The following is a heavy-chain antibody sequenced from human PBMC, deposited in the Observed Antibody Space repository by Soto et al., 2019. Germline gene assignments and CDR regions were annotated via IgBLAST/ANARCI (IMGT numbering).Heavy chain of an antibody. Sequence: EVQLVESGGGLVQPGGSLKLSCAASGFTFSEFPMHWVRQASGKGLEWVGRIRSKANSYATAYAASVKGRFTISRDDSKNTAYLQMNSLNTEDTAVYYCTTLGVVAATGNLFDPWGLGTLVTVSS. CDR2: IRSKANSYAT. D-gene: IGHD2-15*01. CDR3: TTLGVVAATGNLFDP. V-gene: IGHV3-73*02. CDR1: GFTFSEFP. J-gene: IGHJ5*02.